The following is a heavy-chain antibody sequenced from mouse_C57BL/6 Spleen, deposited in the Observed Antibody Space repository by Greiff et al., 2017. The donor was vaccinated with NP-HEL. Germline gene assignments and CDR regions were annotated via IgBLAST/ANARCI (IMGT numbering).Heavy chain of an antibody. Sequence: QVQLQQSGAELMKPGASVKLSCKATGYTFTGYWIEWVKQRPGHGLEWIGEILPGSGSTNYNEKFKGKATFTADTSSNTAYMQLSILTTEDSAIYYWARVGDYGNYVGFAYWGQGTLVTVSA. V-gene: IGHV1-9*01. CDR2: ILPGSGST. CDR1: GYTFTGYW. J-gene: IGHJ3*01. CDR3: ARVGDYGNYVGFAY. D-gene: IGHD2-1*01.